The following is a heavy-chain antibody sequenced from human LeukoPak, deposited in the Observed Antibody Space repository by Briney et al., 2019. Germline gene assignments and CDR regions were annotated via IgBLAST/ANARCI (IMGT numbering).Heavy chain of an antibody. D-gene: IGHD1-1*01. J-gene: IGHJ4*02. Sequence: SETLSLTCAVYGGSFSGYYWSWIRQPPGKGLEWIGYIYYSGSTNHNPSLKSRVTISVDTSKNQFSLKLSSVTAADTAVYYCASAPGGISYFDYWGQGTLVTVSS. V-gene: IGHV4-59*01. CDR1: GGSFSGYY. CDR3: ASAPGGISYFDY. CDR2: IYYSGST.